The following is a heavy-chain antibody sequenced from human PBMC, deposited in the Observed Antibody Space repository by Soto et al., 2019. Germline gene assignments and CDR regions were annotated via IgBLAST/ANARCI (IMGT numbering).Heavy chain of an antibody. D-gene: IGHD3-3*01. V-gene: IGHV3-23*01. CDR3: AKDSAPSITIFGVVIIETAFDI. J-gene: IGHJ3*02. Sequence: GGSLRLSCAASGFTFSSYAMSWVRQAPGKGLEWVSAISGSGGSTYYADSVKGRFTISRDNSKNTLYLQMNSLRAEDTAVYYCAKDSAPSITIFGVVIIETAFDIWGQGTMVTVSS. CDR2: ISGSGGST. CDR1: GFTFSSYA.